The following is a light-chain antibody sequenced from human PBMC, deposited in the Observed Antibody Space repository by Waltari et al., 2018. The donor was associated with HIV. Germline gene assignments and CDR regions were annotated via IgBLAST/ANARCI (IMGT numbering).Light chain of an antibody. Sequence: YELTQPPSVSVSPGQTANLTCSGDKLGQKYAHWYQQKSGQSPVLLIYEDSKRRSGIPERFSGSISGDTATLTISGTQAEDEADYHCQAWDRSTVIFAGGTKLTVL. CDR2: EDS. CDR3: QAWDRSTVI. V-gene: IGLV3-1*01. CDR1: KLGQKY. J-gene: IGLJ2*01.